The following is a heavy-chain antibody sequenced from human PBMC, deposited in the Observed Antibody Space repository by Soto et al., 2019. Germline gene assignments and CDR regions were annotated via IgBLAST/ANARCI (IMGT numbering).Heavy chain of an antibody. CDR3: ASNQGYGLVN. V-gene: IGHV1-69*12. D-gene: IGHD2-15*01. Sequence: QVQLVQSGAELKKPGSSLKVSCKVSGGSFSSYGFNGVRQAPGQGLEWMGGIIPMFGITTHTQKFQDRMTISADATTRKSYMQLSSLGSGDKAILYFASNQGYGLVNWGQGTLLTVSS. CDR2: IIPMFGIT. J-gene: IGHJ4*02. CDR1: GGSFSSYG.